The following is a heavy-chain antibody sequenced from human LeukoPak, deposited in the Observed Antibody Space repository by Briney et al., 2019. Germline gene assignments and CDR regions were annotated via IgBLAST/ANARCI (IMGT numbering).Heavy chain of an antibody. CDR2: IYHSGST. D-gene: IGHD5-12*01. J-gene: IGHJ3*02. CDR3: ASTRDIVATIDAFDI. Sequence: SETLSLTCTVSGGSISSSSYYWGWIRQPPGKGLEWIGSIYHSGSTYYNPSLKSRVTISVDTSKNQFSLKLSSVTAADTAVYYCASTRDIVATIDAFDIWGQGTMVTVSS. CDR1: GGSISSSSYY. V-gene: IGHV4-39*07.